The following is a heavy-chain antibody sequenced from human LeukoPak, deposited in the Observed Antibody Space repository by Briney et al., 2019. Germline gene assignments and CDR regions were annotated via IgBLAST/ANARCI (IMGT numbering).Heavy chain of an antibody. V-gene: IGHV3-30*18. J-gene: IGHJ6*02. CDR2: ISYDGSNK. CDR1: GFTFSSYG. CDR3: AKYGLGSGIQVWGDFGMDV. D-gene: IGHD5-18*01. Sequence: GGSLRLSCAASGFTFSSYGMHWVRQAPGKGLEWVAVISYDGSNKYYADSVKGRFTISRDNSKNTLYLQMNSLRAEDTAVYYCAKYGLGSGIQVWGDFGMDVWGQGTTVTVSS.